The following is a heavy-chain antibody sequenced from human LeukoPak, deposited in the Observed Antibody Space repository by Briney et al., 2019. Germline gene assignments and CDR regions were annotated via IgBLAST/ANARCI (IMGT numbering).Heavy chain of an antibody. CDR3: ARGPYGVYSGDYYYYYMDV. Sequence: ASVKVSCKASGGTFSTYAINWVRQAPGQGLEWMGGIIPISGTPNHAQKFQGRVTITADESTSTAYMELSSLRSDGTAVYYCARGPYGVYSGDYYYYYMDVWGKGTTVTISS. CDR1: GGTFSTYA. CDR2: IIPISGTP. V-gene: IGHV1-69*13. J-gene: IGHJ6*03. D-gene: IGHD4-17*01.